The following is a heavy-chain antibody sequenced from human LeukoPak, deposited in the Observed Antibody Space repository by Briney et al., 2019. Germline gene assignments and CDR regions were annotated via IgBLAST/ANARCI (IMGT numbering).Heavy chain of an antibody. V-gene: IGHV3-23*01. D-gene: IGHD3-22*01. CDR2: ISGSGDNT. J-gene: IGHJ4*02. Sequence: PGGSLRLSCAASGFTFTDYAMSWVRQAPGKGLDWVSAISGSGDNTYYADSVKGRFTISRDNSKNTLYLQMNSLRAEDTAIYSCAKDWDYYDSSGYSSPLDYWGQGTLVTVSS. CDR1: GFTFTDYA. CDR3: AKDWDYYDSSGYSSPLDY.